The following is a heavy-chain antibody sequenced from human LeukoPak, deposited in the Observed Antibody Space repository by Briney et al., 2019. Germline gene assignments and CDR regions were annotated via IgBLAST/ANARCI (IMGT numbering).Heavy chain of an antibody. D-gene: IGHD3-9*01. CDR2: INPNSGGT. CDR3: ARWILTGKKSFDY. CDR1: GYTFIGYY. Sequence: ASVKVSCKASGYTFIGYYMHWVRQAPGQGLEWMGWINPNSGGTNYAQKFQGRVTMTRDTSISTAYMELSRLRSDDTAVYYCARWILTGKKSFDYWGQGTLVTVSS. J-gene: IGHJ4*02. V-gene: IGHV1-2*02.